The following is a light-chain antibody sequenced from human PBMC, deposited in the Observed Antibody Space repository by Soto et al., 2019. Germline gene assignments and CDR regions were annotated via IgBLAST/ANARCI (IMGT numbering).Light chain of an antibody. Sequence: QSALTQPASVSGSPGQSITMSCTGASSDIGGYDYVSWYQHHPGEAPKLLIYDVTDRPSGVSNRFSASKSGNTASLTISGLHAEDEADYCCSSYTSRNTVVFGGGTQLTVL. V-gene: IGLV2-14*01. CDR3: SSYTSRNTVV. CDR2: DVT. J-gene: IGLJ2*01. CDR1: SSDIGGYDY.